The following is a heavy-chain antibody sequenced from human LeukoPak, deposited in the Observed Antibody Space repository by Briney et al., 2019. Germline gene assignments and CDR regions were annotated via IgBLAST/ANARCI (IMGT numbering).Heavy chain of an antibody. CDR2: IYYSGST. CDR3: ARARGFDDFWSWNYYYYMDV. Sequence: PSETLSLTCTVPGGSISSHYWSWIRQPPGKGLEWIGYIYYSGSTNYNPPLKSRVTISVDTSKNQFSLKLSSVTAADTAVYYCARARGFDDFWSWNYYYYMDVWGKGTTVTVSS. J-gene: IGHJ6*03. CDR1: GGSISSHY. D-gene: IGHD3-3*01. V-gene: IGHV4-59*11.